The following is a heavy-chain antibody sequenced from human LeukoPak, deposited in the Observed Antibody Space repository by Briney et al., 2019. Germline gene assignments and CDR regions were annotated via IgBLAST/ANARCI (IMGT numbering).Heavy chain of an antibody. CDR3: TRDLMDYDVSTGLHHYYMDV. J-gene: IGHJ6*02. D-gene: IGHD3-9*01. CDR2: IYYSGST. CDR1: GGSISSSSYY. Sequence: SETLSLTCTVSGGSISSSSYYWGWIRQPPGKGLEWIGSIYYSGSTYYNPSLKSRVTISVDTSKNQFSLKLSSVTAADTAVYYCTRDLMDYDVSTGLHHYYMDVWAKGPRSPSP. V-gene: IGHV4-39*02.